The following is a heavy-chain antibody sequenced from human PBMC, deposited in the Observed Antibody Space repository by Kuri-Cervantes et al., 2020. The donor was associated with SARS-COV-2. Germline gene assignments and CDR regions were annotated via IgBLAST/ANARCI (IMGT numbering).Heavy chain of an antibody. CDR1: GGSISSGGYS. CDR3: ARGGVYFGSTTFFNYPDY. V-gene: IGHV4-30-2*01. J-gene: IGHJ4*02. CDR2: IYHSGST. D-gene: IGHD3-10*01. Sequence: LRLSCAVSGGSISSGGYSWSWIRQPPGKGLEWIGYIYHSGSTYYNPSLKSRVTISVDRSKNQFSLELRSVTAADTAVYFCARGGVYFGSTTFFNYPDYWGQGTLVTVSS.